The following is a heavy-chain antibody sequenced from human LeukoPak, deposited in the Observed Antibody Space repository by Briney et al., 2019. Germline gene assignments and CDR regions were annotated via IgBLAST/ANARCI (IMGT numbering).Heavy chain of an antibody. V-gene: IGHV3-23*01. D-gene: IGHD6-19*01. CDR3: AKNLGVAGTNYFDY. Sequence: GRSLRLSCAASGFTFSSYAMSWVRQAPGKGLEWVSAISGSGGSTYYADSVKGRFTISRDNSKNTLYLQMNSLRAEDTAVYYCAKNLGVAGTNYFDYWGQGTLVTVSS. CDR2: ISGSGGST. CDR1: GFTFSSYA. J-gene: IGHJ4*02.